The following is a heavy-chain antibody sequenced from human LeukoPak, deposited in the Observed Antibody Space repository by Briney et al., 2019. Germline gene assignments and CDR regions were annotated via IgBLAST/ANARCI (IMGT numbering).Heavy chain of an antibody. V-gene: IGHV3-21*01. CDR1: GFTFGSYS. Sequence: GGSLRLSCAASGFTFGSYSMNWVRQAPGKGLEWVSSISSSSSYIYYADSVKGRFTISRDNAKNSLYLQMNSLRAEDTAVYYCARDRSALLWFGELLGTSFDYWGQGTLVTVSS. CDR3: ARDRSALLWFGELLGTSFDY. J-gene: IGHJ4*02. CDR2: ISSSSSYI. D-gene: IGHD3-10*01.